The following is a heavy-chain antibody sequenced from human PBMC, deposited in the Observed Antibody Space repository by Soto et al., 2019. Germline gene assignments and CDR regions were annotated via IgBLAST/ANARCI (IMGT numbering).Heavy chain of an antibody. CDR2: IYHSGTF. V-gene: IGHV4-4*02. Sequence: SETLSLTCAVSGDSVSSSSCWSWVRQAPGKGLEWIGEIYHSGTFNYNPSLASRVSVSVDKSRNQLSLNLKSVTAADTAVYYCVRSVPAASWQYSGMDVWGQGTTVTVSS. J-gene: IGHJ6*02. CDR3: VRSVPAASWQYSGMDV. D-gene: IGHD2-2*01. CDR1: GDSVSSSSC.